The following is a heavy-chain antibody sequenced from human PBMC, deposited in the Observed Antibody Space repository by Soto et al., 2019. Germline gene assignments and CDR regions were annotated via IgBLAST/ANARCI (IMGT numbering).Heavy chain of an antibody. V-gene: IGHV1-69*01. J-gene: IGHJ4*02. D-gene: IGHD3-9*01. CDR1: GGTFSRYA. CDR3: ARGGVQLAQTIYYFDY. Sequence: QVQLVQSGAEVKKPGSSVKVSCKASGGTFSRYAISWVRQAPGQGLEWMGGIIPIFGTANYAQKFQGRVTITADESTSTAYMELSSLRSEDTAVYYCARGGVQLAQTIYYFDYWGQGTLVTVSS. CDR2: IIPIFGTA.